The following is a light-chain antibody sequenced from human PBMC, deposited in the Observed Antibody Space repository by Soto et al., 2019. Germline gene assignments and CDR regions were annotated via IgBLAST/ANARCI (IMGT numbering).Light chain of an antibody. Sequence: DLQMTQSPSSLSASVGDRVTITCRASQSISSYLNWYQQKPGKAPKLLIYAASSLQSGVPSRFSGSGSGKDFTLTISSLQPEDFATYYCQQSYSTPPYTFGQGTKLEIK. CDR2: AAS. J-gene: IGKJ2*01. V-gene: IGKV1-39*01. CDR1: QSISSY. CDR3: QQSYSTPPYT.